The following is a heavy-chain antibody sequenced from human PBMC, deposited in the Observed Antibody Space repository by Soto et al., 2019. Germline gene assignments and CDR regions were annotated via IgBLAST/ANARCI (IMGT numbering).Heavy chain of an antibody. CDR3: ARRLAGSPRFLDV. CDR2: IFYSGNT. V-gene: IGHV4-61*01. J-gene: IGHJ4*02. CDR1: GGSVNSGSYY. Sequence: PSETLSLTCSVSGGSVNSGSYYWNWIRQAPGKGLEWVGFIFYSGNTNYSPSLRSRVTISLDTSNNQFSLMLNSVTAADTAVYYFARRLAGSPRFLDVWGQGPLVTVPS. D-gene: IGHD3-3*01.